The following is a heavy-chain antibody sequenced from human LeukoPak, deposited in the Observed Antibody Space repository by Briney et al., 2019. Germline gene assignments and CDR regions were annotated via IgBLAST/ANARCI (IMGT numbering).Heavy chain of an antibody. Sequence: PGGSLRLSCAASGFTFSSYAMIWVRQAPGKGLEWASAISGSGGSTYYADSVKGRFTISRDNSKNTLYLQMNSLRAEDTAVYYCAKSLGLLLIGDYYHMDVWGKGTTVTVSS. CDR2: ISGSGGST. J-gene: IGHJ6*03. CDR3: AKSLGLLLIGDYYHMDV. V-gene: IGHV3-23*01. CDR1: GFTFSSYA. D-gene: IGHD3-16*01.